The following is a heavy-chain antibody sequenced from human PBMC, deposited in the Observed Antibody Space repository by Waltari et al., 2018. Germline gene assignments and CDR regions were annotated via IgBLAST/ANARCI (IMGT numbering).Heavy chain of an antibody. D-gene: IGHD3-10*01. CDR1: GGTFSSYA. CDR2: IIPIFGTA. J-gene: IGHJ6*02. V-gene: IGHV1-69*05. CDR3: ARALGRFREEDYYYYGMDV. Sequence: QVQLVQSGAEVKKPGSSVKVSCKASGGTFSSYAISWVRQAPGQGLEWMGGIIPIFGTANYAQKFQGRVTITTDESTSTAYMELSSLRSEDTAVYYCARALGRFREEDYYYYGMDVWGQGTTVTVSS.